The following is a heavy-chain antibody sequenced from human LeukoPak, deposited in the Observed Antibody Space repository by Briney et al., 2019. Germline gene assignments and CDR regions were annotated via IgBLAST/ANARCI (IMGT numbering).Heavy chain of an antibody. J-gene: IGHJ5*02. V-gene: IGHV6-1*01. Sequence: SQTLSLTCAISVDSVSSNSAGWSWIRLSPSRGLEWLRRAYYRSKSYHPYGASVKSRIIIRPDTSKNQFSLQLNSVTPDDTAVYYCTGGELVRGVTLWFDPWGEGTLVTVSS. CDR3: TGGELVRGVTLWFDP. CDR2: AYYRSKSYH. CDR1: VDSVSSNSAG. D-gene: IGHD3-10*01.